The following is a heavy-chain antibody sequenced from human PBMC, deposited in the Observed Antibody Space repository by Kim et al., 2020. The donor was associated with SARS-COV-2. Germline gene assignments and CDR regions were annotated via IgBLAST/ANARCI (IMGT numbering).Heavy chain of an antibody. Sequence: SETLSLTCTVSGGSISSYYWSWIRQPPGKGLEWIGYIYYSGSTNYNPSLKSRVTISVDTSKNQFSLKLSSVTAADTAVYYCARGELYQYWFDTWGQGT. CDR1: GGSISSYY. D-gene: IGHD1-26*01. CDR3: ARGELYQYWFDT. CDR2: IYYSGST. J-gene: IGHJ5*02. V-gene: IGHV4-59*01.